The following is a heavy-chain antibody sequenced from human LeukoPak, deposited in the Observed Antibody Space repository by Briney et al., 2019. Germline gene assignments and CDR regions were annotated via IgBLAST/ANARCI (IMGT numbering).Heavy chain of an antibody. D-gene: IGHD3-10*01. CDR3: AKVRWVPVNWFDP. V-gene: IGHV3-23*01. Sequence: SGGSLRLSCAASGFTFSSYTMSWVRQAPGKGLEWVSAISGSGGSTYYADSVKGRFTISRDNSKNTLYLQMNSLRAEDTAVYYCAKVRWVPVNWFDPWGQGTLVTVSS. J-gene: IGHJ5*02. CDR1: GFTFSSYT. CDR2: ISGSGGST.